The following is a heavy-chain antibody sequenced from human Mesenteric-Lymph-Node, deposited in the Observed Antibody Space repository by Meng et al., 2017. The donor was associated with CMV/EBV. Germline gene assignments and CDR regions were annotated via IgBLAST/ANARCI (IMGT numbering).Heavy chain of an antibody. CDR1: GFTFSTYG. D-gene: IGHD2-2*02. CDR3: ARATYVVVPAAIPEYYYYGMDV. V-gene: IGHV3-30*02. J-gene: IGHJ6*02. CDR2: IRYDGRDQ. Sequence: GESLKISCAASGFTFSTYGMHWVRQAPGKGLEWVAFIRYDGRDQYYGDSVKGRFTISRDNSKNTLFLQMNSLRAEDTAVYYCARATYVVVPAAIPEYYYYGMDVWGQGTTVTVSS.